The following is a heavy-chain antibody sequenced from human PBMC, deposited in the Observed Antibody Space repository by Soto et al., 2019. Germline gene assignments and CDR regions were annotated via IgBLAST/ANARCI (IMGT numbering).Heavy chain of an antibody. Sequence: GGSLRLSCAGSGFTLSGHYIDWVRQAPGKGLEWVGRSRDKPQGYSTAYAASVKGRFTTSRDESKNSAYLQMNSLKTEDTAVYYCVRATYFSDSSGYPRCPDYWDQGPLVTVSS. CDR1: GFTLSGHY. CDR3: VRATYFSDSSGYPRCPDY. J-gene: IGHJ4*02. V-gene: IGHV3-72*01. CDR2: SRDKPQGYST. D-gene: IGHD3-22*01.